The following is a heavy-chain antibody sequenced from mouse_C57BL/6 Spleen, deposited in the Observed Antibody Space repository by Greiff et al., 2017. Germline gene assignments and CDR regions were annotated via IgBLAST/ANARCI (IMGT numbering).Heavy chain of an antibody. CDR1: GFTFSSYA. D-gene: IGHD2-5*01. CDR3: TREGDYSNYDYYAMDY. CDR2: ISSGGDYI. Sequence: DVHLVESGEGLVKPGGSLKLSCAASGFTFSSYAMSWVRQTPEKRLEWVAYISSGGDYIYYADTVKGRFTISRDNARNTLYLQMSSLKSEDTAMYYCTREGDYSNYDYYAMDYWGQGTSVTVSS. V-gene: IGHV5-9-1*02. J-gene: IGHJ4*01.